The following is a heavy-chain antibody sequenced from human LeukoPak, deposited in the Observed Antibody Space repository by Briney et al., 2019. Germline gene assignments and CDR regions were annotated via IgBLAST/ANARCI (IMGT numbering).Heavy chain of an antibody. Sequence: PGGSLRLSCAASGFTFSSYGMHWVRQAPGKGLEWVAVIWYDGSNKYYADSVKGRFTISRDNSKNTLYLQMNSLRAEDTAVYYCARGRDTGRQYYFDYWGQGTLVTVAS. D-gene: IGHD5-18*01. CDR3: ARGRDTGRQYYFDY. CDR1: GFTFSSYG. V-gene: IGHV3-33*01. CDR2: IWYDGSNK. J-gene: IGHJ4*02.